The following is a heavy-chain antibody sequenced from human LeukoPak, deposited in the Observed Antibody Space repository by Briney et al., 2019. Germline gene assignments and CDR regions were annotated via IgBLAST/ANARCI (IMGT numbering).Heavy chain of an antibody. V-gene: IGHV4-61*01. Sequence: SETLSLTCTVSSGSVSSGSSYWSWIRKPPGKGLVWIGYLYYIGSTNYNPSLKSRVTISVDTSKNQFSLKLSSVTAADTAVYYCARVLPYFFDKSGDAFDIWGQGTMVTVSS. J-gene: IGHJ3*02. CDR2: LYYIGST. CDR3: ARVLPYFFDKSGDAFDI. CDR1: SGSVSSGSSY. D-gene: IGHD3-22*01.